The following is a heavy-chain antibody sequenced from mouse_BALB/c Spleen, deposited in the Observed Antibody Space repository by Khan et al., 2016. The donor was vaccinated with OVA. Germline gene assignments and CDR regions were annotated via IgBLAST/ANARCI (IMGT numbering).Heavy chain of an antibody. J-gene: IGHJ3*01. CDR1: GYTFTDYY. CDR2: IYPGSANI. V-gene: IGHV1-77*01. Sequence: QVQLKQSGAELARPGASVNLSCKASGYTFTDYYINWMRQRTGQGLEWIGEIYPGSANIYYNEKFKGKATLTADKSSSTVYMQLSSLTSEDSAVXFCAREWAAWFPYWGQGTLVTVSA. CDR3: AREWAAWFPY.